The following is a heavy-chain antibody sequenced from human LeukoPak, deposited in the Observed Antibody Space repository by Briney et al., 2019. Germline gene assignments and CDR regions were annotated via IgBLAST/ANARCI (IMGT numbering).Heavy chain of an antibody. CDR1: GGSISSGGYY. CDR2: SYYSGST. J-gene: IGHJ4*02. D-gene: IGHD3-10*01. V-gene: IGHV4-31*02. CDR3: AKSGSYYGSTSG. Sequence: SQTLSLTCTVSGGSISSGGYYWSWIRQHPGKGLEWIGYSYYSGSTNYNPSLKSRVTISLDTSKDQFSLKLTSVTAADTAVYYCAKSGSYYGSTSGWGQGTLVTVSP.